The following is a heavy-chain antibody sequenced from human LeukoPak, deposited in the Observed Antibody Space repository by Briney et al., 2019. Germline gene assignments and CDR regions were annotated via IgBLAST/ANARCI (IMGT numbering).Heavy chain of an antibody. J-gene: IGHJ4*02. CDR2: ISSSSSTI. D-gene: IGHD4-17*01. CDR3: ARDGISYGDHYFDY. CDR1: GFTFSSYS. V-gene: IGHV3-48*04. Sequence: GGSLRLSCAASGFTFSSYSMNWVRQAPGKGLEWVSYISSSSSTIYYADSVKGRFTISRDNAKNSLYLQMNSLRAEDTAVYYCARDGISYGDHYFDYWGQGTLVTVSS.